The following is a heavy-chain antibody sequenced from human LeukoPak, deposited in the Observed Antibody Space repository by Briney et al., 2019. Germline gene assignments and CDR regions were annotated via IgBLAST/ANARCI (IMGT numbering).Heavy chain of an antibody. CDR1: GFTFHNYY. Sequence: GGSLRLSCVASGFTFHNYYMSWVRQSPGKGLEWVANINQDGSAKYYIGSVKGRFTISRDNAKKSVYLQMDSLRAEDTAVYYCAKSLWPEDFWGQGTLVTVSS. J-gene: IGHJ4*02. V-gene: IGHV3-7*01. D-gene: IGHD2/OR15-2a*01. CDR2: INQDGSAK. CDR3: AKSLWPEDF.